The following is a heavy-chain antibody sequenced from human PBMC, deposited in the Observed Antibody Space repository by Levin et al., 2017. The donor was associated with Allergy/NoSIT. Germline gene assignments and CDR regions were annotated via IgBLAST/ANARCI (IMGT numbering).Heavy chain of an antibody. J-gene: IGHJ5*02. Sequence: SCAASGFTFSSYGMHWVRQAPGKGLEWVAVIWYDGSNKYYADSVKGRFTISRDNSKNTLYLQMNSLRAEDTAVYYCARDILTGNNWFDPWGQGTLVTVSS. D-gene: IGHD3-9*01. CDR3: ARDILTGNNWFDP. V-gene: IGHV3-33*01. CDR2: IWYDGSNK. CDR1: GFTFSSYG.